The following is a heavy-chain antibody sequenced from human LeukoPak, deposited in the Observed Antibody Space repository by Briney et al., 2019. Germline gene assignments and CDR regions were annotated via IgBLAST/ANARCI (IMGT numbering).Heavy chain of an antibody. D-gene: IGHD1-26*01. CDR3: VRDLGGRSGH. V-gene: IGHV3-74*01. CDR1: GFTFSSNW. Sequence: GGSLRLSCAASGFTFSSNWMHWVRQAPGKGLVWVSRINEDGSTTNYADSVKGRSTIFRDNAKDTLYLQMNSLRAEDTAVYYCVRDLGGRSGHWGQGTLVTVSS. J-gene: IGHJ4*02. CDR2: INEDGSTT.